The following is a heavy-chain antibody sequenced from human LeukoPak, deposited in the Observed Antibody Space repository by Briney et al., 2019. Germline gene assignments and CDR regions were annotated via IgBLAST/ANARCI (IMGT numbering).Heavy chain of an antibody. CDR2: ISGSGGST. Sequence: GGSLRLSCAASGFTFSSYSMNWVRQAPGKGLEWVSAISGSGGSTYYADSVKGRFTISRDNSKSTLYLQMNSLRAEDTAVYYCAKRRGLELLYYYYMDVWGKGTTVTVSS. V-gene: IGHV3-23*01. CDR3: AKRRGLELLYYYYMDV. CDR1: GFTFSSYS. D-gene: IGHD1-7*01. J-gene: IGHJ6*03.